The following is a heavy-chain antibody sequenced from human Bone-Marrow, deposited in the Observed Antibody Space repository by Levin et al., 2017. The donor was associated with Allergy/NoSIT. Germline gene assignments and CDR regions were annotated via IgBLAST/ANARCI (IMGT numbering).Heavy chain of an antibody. J-gene: IGHJ6*02. CDR3: ARDSNPYGSSVELYFYFGMDV. V-gene: IGHV3-21*01. Sequence: SVKGRFTISRDNAKNSVDLQLSGLRAEDTAVYYCARDSNPYGSSVELYFYFGMDVWGQGTTVTVSS. D-gene: IGHD1-26*01.